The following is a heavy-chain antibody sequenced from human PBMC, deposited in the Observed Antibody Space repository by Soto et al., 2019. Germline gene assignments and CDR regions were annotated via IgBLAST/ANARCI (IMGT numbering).Heavy chain of an antibody. D-gene: IGHD2-15*01. Sequence: PGGSLRLSCEASGFKFGDYAMHWFRQAPGKGLEWVSGVSWNSEIVGYADSVKGRFTISRDNAKNSLYLEMNSLRTEDTALYYCAKDRGPCSGNKCSSLYYYYGMDVWGQGTTVTVSS. V-gene: IGHV3-9*01. J-gene: IGHJ6*02. CDR2: VSWNSEIV. CDR3: AKDRGPCSGNKCSSLYYYYGMDV. CDR1: GFKFGDYA.